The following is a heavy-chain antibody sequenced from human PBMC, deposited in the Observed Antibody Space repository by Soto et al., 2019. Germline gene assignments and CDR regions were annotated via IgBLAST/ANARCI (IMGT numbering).Heavy chain of an antibody. Sequence: EVQLVESGGGLVKPGGSLRLSCAASGFTFSSYSMNWVRQAPGKGLEWVSSISSSTTYIYYADSVKGRFTISRDNAKNSLYLQMNSLRAEDTAVYYCARLPADYGSGSYYFDYWGQGTLVTVSS. D-gene: IGHD2-15*01. CDR2: ISSSTTYI. V-gene: IGHV3-21*06. J-gene: IGHJ4*02. CDR3: ARLPADYGSGSYYFDY. CDR1: GFTFSSYS.